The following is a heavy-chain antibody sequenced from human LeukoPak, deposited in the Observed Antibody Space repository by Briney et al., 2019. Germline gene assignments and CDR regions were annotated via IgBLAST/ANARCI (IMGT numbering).Heavy chain of an antibody. CDR1: GFTFSSYS. J-gene: IGHJ6*03. D-gene: IGHD3-3*01. Sequence: GGSLRLSCAASGFTFSSYSMNWVRQTPRKGLGWVSSISSSSSYIYYADSVKGRFTISRDNAKNSLYLQMNSLRAEDTAVYYCARSSILEWLPYYYYYMDVWGKGTTVTVSS. CDR3: ARSSILEWLPYYYYYMDV. V-gene: IGHV3-21*01. CDR2: ISSSSSYI.